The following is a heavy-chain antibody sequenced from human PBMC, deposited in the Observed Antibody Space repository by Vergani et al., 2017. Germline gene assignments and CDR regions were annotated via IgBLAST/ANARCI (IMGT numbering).Heavy chain of an antibody. CDR2: IYYSGST. D-gene: IGHD3-9*01. Sequence: QVQLQESGPGLVKPSETLSLTCTVSGGSISSYYWSWIRQPPGKGLEWIGYIYYSGSTNYNPSLKSRVTISVDTSQNQFSLKLSSVTAADTAVYYCARDKYDILTGYYTDYYYYYMDVWGKGTTVTVSS. CDR1: GGSISSYY. CDR3: ARDKYDILTGYYTDYYYYYMDV. V-gene: IGHV4-59*01. J-gene: IGHJ6*03.